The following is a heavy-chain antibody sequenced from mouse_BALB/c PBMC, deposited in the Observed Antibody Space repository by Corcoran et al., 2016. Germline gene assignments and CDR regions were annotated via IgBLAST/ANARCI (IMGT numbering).Heavy chain of an antibody. Sequence: QVQLHPSRAELMKPGASVTISCKATGYTFSSYWIEWVKQRPGHCLEWIGEILPGSGSTNYNEKVKCKATFTADTSSHTAYMQLSSLTSEDSAVYYWARDGYYVHYAMDYWGQGTSVTVSS. V-gene: IGHV1-9*01. CDR1: GYTFSSYW. J-gene: IGHJ4*01. CDR2: ILPGSGST. D-gene: IGHD2-3*01. CDR3: ARDGYYVHYAMDY.